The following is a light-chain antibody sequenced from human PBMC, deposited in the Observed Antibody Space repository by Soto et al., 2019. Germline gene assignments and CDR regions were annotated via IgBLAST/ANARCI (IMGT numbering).Light chain of an antibody. CDR3: QQYNSWRQIT. V-gene: IGKV3-15*01. CDR1: QSIRSN. J-gene: IGKJ5*01. CDR2: GAS. Sequence: EIVMTQSPATLSVSPGERATLSCRASQSIRSNVGWYQQRPGQAPRLLIYGASTRATGIPARFSGSGSGTDLPLTISILDSEDSAVYYCQQYNSWRQITFGQGTRLEIK.